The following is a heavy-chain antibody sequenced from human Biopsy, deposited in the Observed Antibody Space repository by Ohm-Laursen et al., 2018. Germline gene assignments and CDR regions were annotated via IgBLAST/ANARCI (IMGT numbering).Heavy chain of an antibody. CDR2: ISWISRNT. J-gene: IGHJ6*02. CDR1: GFRFDDYA. D-gene: IGHD3-22*01. CDR3: ARDRGQNYYDSTGYYNGMDV. Sequence: SLRLSCAASGFRFDDYAMHWVRQRPGKGLEWVSGISWISRNTGYADSVKGRFTITRDNAKKSLYLQMNSLRPEDTALYYCARDRGQNYYDSTGYYNGMDVWGQGTTVTVSS. V-gene: IGHV3-9*01.